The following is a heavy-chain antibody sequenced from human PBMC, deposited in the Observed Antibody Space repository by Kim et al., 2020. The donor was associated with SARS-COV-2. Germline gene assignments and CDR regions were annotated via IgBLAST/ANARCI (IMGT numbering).Heavy chain of an antibody. V-gene: IGHV1-8*01. J-gene: IGHJ4*02. CDR1: GYTFTRYD. Sequence: ASVKVSCKASGYTFTRYDINWVRQATGQGLEWMGWMNPNSGNTGYAQKFQGRVTMTRNTSISTAYMELSSLRSEDTAVYYCARGRIKQWLLTLYYFDYWGQGTLVTVSS. CDR3: ARGRIKQWLLTLYYFDY. CDR2: MNPNSGNT. D-gene: IGHD6-19*01.